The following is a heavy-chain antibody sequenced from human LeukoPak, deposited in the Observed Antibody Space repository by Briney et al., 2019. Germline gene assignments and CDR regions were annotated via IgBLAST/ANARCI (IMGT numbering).Heavy chain of an antibody. CDR1: GGSISSYY. J-gene: IGHJ4*02. D-gene: IGHD6-19*01. V-gene: IGHV4-59*01. CDR2: IYYSGST. CDR3: ARVEKSSGWLYYFDY. Sequence: SETLSLTCTVSGGSISSYYWSWIRQPPGKGLEWIGYIYYSGSTNYNPSLKSRVTISVDTSKNQFSLKLSSVTAADTDVYYCARVEKSSGWLYYFDYWGKGTLVTVSS.